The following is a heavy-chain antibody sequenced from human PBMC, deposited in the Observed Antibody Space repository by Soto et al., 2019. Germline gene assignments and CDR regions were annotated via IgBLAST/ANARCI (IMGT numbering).Heavy chain of an antibody. D-gene: IGHD6-13*01. CDR2: TYYRSRFFS. J-gene: IGHJ5*02. CDR3: VRDQWQQLTWFDP. V-gene: IGHV6-1*01. Sequence: SQTLSLTCAISGDSVSSYSAAWNWIRQSPSGGLEWLGRTYYRSRFFSDYAESVKSRIIINPDTSKNQFSLQLKSVTPEDTAVYYCVRDQWQQLTWFDPWGPGTLVTVSS. CDR1: GDSVSSYSAA.